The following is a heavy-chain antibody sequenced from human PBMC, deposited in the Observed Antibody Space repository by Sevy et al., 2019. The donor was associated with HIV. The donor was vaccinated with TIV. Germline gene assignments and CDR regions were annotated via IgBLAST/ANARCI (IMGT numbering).Heavy chain of an antibody. J-gene: IGHJ4*02. D-gene: IGHD3-22*01. CDR2: ISAYNGNT. CDR1: GYTFTSCG. CDR3: AREGHYYDSSGYYFEFDY. Sequence: ASVKVSCKASGYTFTSCGISWVRQAPGQGLEWMGWISAYNGNTNYAQKLQGRVTMTTDTSTSTAYMELRSLRSDDTAVYYCAREGHYYDSSGYYFEFDYWGQGTLVTVSS. V-gene: IGHV1-18*01.